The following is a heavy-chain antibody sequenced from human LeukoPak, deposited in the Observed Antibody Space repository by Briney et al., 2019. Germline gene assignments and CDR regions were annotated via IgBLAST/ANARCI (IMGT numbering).Heavy chain of an antibody. D-gene: IGHD1-1*01. CDR3: ARHGGWKDPYGAFDI. Sequence: GESLQISCKGSGYSFTSYWIGWVRPMPGKGLEWMGIIYPGDSDTRYSPSFQGQVTISADKSISTAYLQWSSLKASDTAMYYCARHGGWKDPYGAFDIWGQGTMVTVSS. CDR2: IYPGDSDT. V-gene: IGHV5-51*01. J-gene: IGHJ3*02. CDR1: GYSFTSYW.